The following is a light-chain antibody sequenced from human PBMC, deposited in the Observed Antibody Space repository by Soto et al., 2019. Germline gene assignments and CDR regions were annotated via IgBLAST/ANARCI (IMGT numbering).Light chain of an antibody. CDR3: QSYDSSLSGSEV. CDR1: SSNIGAGYD. CDR2: GNS. J-gene: IGLJ2*01. V-gene: IGLV1-40*01. Sequence: QSVLTQPPSVSGAPGQRVTISCTGSSSNIGAGYDVHWYQQLPGTAPKLLIYGNSNRPSGVPDRFSGSKSGTSASLAITGXXXEDEADXYCQSYDSSLSGSEVFGGGTKLTVL.